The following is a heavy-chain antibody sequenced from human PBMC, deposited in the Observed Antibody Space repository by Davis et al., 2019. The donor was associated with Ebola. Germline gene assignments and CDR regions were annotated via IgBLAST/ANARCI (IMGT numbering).Heavy chain of an antibody. CDR3: AGGFGYCTGGVCYYYYGMDV. CDR2: ISSSSSTI. V-gene: IGHV3-48*01. J-gene: IGHJ6*02. CDR1: GFTFSSYS. Sequence: PGGSLRLSCAASGFTFSSYSMNWVRQAPGKGLEWVSYISSSSSTIYYADSVKGRFTIPRDNAKNSLYLQMNSLRAEDTAVYYCAGGFGYCTGGVCYYYYGMDVWGQGTTVTVSS. D-gene: IGHD2-8*02.